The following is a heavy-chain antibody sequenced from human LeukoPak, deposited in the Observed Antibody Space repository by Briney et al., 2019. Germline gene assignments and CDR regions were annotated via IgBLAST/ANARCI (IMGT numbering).Heavy chain of an antibody. CDR1: GFTFSSYE. J-gene: IGHJ4*02. CDR2: ISSGSTI. V-gene: IGHV3-48*03. D-gene: IGHD6-19*01. CDR3: ARESIAVAGAPFDY. Sequence: PGGSLRLSCAASGFTFSSYEMNWVRQALGKGLERVSYISSGSTIYDADSVKGRFTISRDNAKNSLYLQMNSLRAEDTAVYYRARESIAVAGAPFDYWGQGTLVTVSS.